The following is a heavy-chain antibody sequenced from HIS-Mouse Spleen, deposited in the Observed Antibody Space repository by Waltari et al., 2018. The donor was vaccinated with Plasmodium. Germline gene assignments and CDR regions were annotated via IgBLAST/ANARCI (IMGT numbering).Heavy chain of an antibody. V-gene: IGHV3-7*04. CDR2: IKQDGSEK. J-gene: IGHJ4*02. D-gene: IGHD3-10*01. Sequence: EVKLVESGGGLVKPGGSLRLSCADSGFTFGSYWMSWVRQAPGKGLEWVANIKQDGSEKYYVDSVKGRFTISRDNAKNSLYLQMNSLRAEDTAVYYCARARAPDYWGQGTLVTVSS. CDR1: GFTFGSYW. CDR3: ARARAPDY.